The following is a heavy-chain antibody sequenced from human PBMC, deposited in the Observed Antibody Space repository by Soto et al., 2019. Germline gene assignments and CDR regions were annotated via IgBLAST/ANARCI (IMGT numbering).Heavy chain of an antibody. CDR2: IYYSGST. J-gene: IGHJ6*02. CDR3: ARTDRAMFYGMEV. Sequence: SETLSLTCTVSGGSISSSSYYWGWIRQPPGKGLEWIGSIYYSGSTYYNPSLKSRVTISVDTSKNQFSLKLSSVTAAEKAVYYCARTDRAMFYGMEVGGQGPTVT. V-gene: IGHV4-39*01. D-gene: IGHD3-10*02. CDR1: GGSISSSSYY.